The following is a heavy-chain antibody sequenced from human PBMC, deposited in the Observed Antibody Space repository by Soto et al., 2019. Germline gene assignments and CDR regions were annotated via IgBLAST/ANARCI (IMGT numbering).Heavy chain of an antibody. J-gene: IGHJ6*02. CDR2: ISYDGSNK. CDR1: GFTFSSYA. CDR3: ARVGGAGSGGSCGAGKPVDYYGMDV. V-gene: IGHV3-30-3*01. D-gene: IGHD2-15*01. Sequence: QVQLVESGGGVVQPGRSLRLSCAASGFTFSSYAMHWVRQAPGKGLEWVAVISYDGSNKYYGDSVKGRFTISSDNSKNTLYLKMNNLRAEDTAVFYCARVGGAGSGGSCGAGKPVDYYGMDVWGQGTTVIVSS.